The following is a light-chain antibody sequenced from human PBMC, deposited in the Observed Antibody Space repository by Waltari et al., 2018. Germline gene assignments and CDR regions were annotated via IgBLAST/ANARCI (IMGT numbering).Light chain of an antibody. CDR2: DVN. Sequence: QSALTQPRSVSGSPGQSATISCTGTTLDVGGYNYVSWYQLHPGKAPKFMIFDVNERPSGVPDRFSGSKSGNTASLTISGLQAEDEADYYCCSYAAKYSLVFGGGTKLTVL. J-gene: IGLJ2*01. CDR1: TLDVGGYNY. V-gene: IGLV2-11*01. CDR3: CSYAAKYSLV.